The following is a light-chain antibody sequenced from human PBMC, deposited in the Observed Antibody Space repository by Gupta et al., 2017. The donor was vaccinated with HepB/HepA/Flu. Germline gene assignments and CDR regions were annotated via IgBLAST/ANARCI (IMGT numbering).Light chain of an antibody. CDR1: QSVSNW. V-gene: IGKV1-5*03. CDR2: KSS. CDR3: QQYNSHSET. J-gene: IGKJ1*01. Sequence: DIQMTQSPSTLSASVGDRVTITCRASQSVSNWLAWYQQKPGQVPKLLIQKSSILESGVPSRFSGSGSGTEFTLTISSLQPDDFATYYCQQYNSHSETCGQGTKVEIK.